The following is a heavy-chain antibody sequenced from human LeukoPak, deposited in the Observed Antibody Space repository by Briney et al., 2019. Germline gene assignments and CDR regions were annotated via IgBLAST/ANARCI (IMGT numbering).Heavy chain of an antibody. CDR3: AIGYYDSSGYPDAFDI. D-gene: IGHD3-22*01. CDR1: GGSISSYY. V-gene: IGHV4-59*01. J-gene: IGHJ3*02. CDR2: IYYSGST. Sequence: SETLSLTCTVSGGSISSYYWSWIRQPPGKGLEWIGYIYYSGSTNYNPSLKSRVTISVDTSKNQFSLKLSSVTAADTAVYYCAIGYYDSSGYPDAFDIWGQGTMVTVSS.